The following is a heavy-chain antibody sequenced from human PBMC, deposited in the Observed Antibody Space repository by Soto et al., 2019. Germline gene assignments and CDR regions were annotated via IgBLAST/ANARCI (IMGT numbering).Heavy chain of an antibody. D-gene: IGHD3-16*02. V-gene: IGHV3-21*01. CDR2: ISGTGIDI. CDR1: GFDFYYYN. CDR3: ARKRVVNYTDYYFDY. Sequence: PGGSLRLSCAASGFDFYYYNMNWVRQAPGRGLEWVSSISGTGIDIHFADSVKGRFVISRDNAKTSLYLQMNSLRPEDTAVYYCARKRVVNYTDYYFDYWGHGTLVTVSS. J-gene: IGHJ4*01.